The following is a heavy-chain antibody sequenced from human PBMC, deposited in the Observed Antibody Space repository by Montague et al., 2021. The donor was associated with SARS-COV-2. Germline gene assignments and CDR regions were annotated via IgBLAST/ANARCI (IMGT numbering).Heavy chain of an antibody. J-gene: IGHJ4*02. V-gene: IGHV4-4*07. CDR3: AREVVLVPYCFDY. CDR2: IYITGST. CDR1: GEPISGFY. Sequence: SETLSLTCTVSGEPISGFYWNWIRQSAGEGLEWIGRIYITGSTNYNPSLKSRVTMSVDTSKNQFSLKLTSVTAADTAVYYCAREVVLVPYCFDYWGQGALVAVSA. D-gene: IGHD2-21*01.